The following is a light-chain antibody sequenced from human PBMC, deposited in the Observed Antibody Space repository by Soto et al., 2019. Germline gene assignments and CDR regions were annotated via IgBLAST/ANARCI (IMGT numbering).Light chain of an antibody. Sequence: QSVLTQPPSASVSPGQSVTISCTGTYSDVGGYNYVSWYQQHPGKAPKLMIYEVSKRPSGVPDRFSGSKSGNTASLTVSGLQAEDEAGYYCSSYAGDNILVFGGGTKLTVL. CDR3: SSYAGDNILV. CDR2: EVS. J-gene: IGLJ2*01. V-gene: IGLV2-8*01. CDR1: YSDVGGYNY.